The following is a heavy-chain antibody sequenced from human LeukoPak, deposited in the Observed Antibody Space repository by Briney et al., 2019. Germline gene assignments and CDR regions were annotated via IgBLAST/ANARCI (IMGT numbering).Heavy chain of an antibody. CDR3: VKYYYDRSVGSFDY. D-gene: IGHD3-22*01. CDR2: SYPDDSDT. J-gene: IGHJ4*02. Sequence: GGSLQISSKGSGYRFIEYWIGGVRQLPGKGREGRGISYPDDSDTRYSPSFQGPVTLSADTSINTAYLQWSSLKASDTAMYYCVKYYYDRSVGSFDYWGQGTLVTVSS. CDR1: GYRFIEYW. V-gene: IGHV5-51*01.